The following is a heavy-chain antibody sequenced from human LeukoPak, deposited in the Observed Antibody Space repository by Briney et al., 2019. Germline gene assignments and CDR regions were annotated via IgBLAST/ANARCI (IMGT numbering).Heavy chain of an antibody. J-gene: IGHJ5*02. CDR2: INHSGST. CDR3: ARRGVYYGSGSYYRFDP. Sequence: PSETLSLTCAVYGGSFSGYYWSWLRQPPGKGLEWIGEINHSGSTNYNPSLKSRVTISVDTSKNQFSLKLSSVTAADTAVYYCARRGVYYGSGSYYRFDPWGQGTLVTVSS. CDR1: GGSFSGYY. V-gene: IGHV4-34*01. D-gene: IGHD3-10*01.